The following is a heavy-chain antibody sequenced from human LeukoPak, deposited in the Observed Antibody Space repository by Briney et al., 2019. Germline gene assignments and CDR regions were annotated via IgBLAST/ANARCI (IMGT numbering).Heavy chain of an antibody. D-gene: IGHD6-19*01. V-gene: IGHV3-23*01. J-gene: IGHJ4*02. Sequence: GGSLRLSCAASGFTFNNYAMSWVRQAPGKGLEWVSGLSYSGGRTYYADSVKGRFTISRDNSKNTLYLQMNSLRAEDTAVYYCARDRSGYSSGWHAGGVVDYWGQGTLVTVSS. CDR3: ARDRSGYSSGWHAGGVVDY. CDR2: LSYSGGRT. CDR1: GFTFNNYA.